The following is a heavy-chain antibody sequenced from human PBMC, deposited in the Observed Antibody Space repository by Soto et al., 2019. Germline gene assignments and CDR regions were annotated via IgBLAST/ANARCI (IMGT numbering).Heavy chain of an antibody. CDR3: AKEGGILGIASSLSCDN. V-gene: IGHV3-30*18. Sequence: QVQLVESGGGVVQPGWSLRLSCSASGFIFSSYGMHWVRQAPGKVLAWVAVVSRDGGTQYYADSLKGRLTISRDNSKNTVSMQMNSLREEDRALYNCAKEGGILGIASSLSCDNWGQGTLFTVSS. CDR1: GFIFSSYG. J-gene: IGHJ4*02. D-gene: IGHD6-13*01. CDR2: VSRDGGTQ.